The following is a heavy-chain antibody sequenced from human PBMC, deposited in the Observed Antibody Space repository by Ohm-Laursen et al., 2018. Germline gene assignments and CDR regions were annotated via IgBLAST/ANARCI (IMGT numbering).Heavy chain of an antibody. Sequence: SETLSLTCTVSGGSISSYYWSWIRQPPGKGLVWIGYIYYSGSTNYNPSLKSRVTISVDTSKNQFSLKLNSETAADTAVYYCARSELVETATGNFQSWGQGTLVTVSS. J-gene: IGHJ1*01. CDR3: ARSELVETATGNFQS. CDR2: IYYSGST. V-gene: IGHV4-59*01. CDR1: GGSISSYY. D-gene: IGHD1-1*01.